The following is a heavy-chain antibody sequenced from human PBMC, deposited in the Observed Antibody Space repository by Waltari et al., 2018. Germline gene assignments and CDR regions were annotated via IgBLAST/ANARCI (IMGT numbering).Heavy chain of an antibody. Sequence: QVQLVQSGAEVKKPGASVKVSCKVSGYTLTELSMHWVRQAPGKGLEWMGGFDPEDGERIYAQKFQGRVTMTEDTATDTAYMELSSLRSEDTAVYYCATYSSSWFGVHYNWFDPWGQGTLVTVSS. D-gene: IGHD6-13*01. CDR1: GYTLTELS. CDR3: ATYSSSWFGVHYNWFDP. CDR2: FDPEDGER. J-gene: IGHJ5*02. V-gene: IGHV1-24*01.